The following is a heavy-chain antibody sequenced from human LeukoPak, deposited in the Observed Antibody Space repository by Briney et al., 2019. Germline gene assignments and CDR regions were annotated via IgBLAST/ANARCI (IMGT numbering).Heavy chain of an antibody. J-gene: IGHJ3*02. V-gene: IGHV3-53*01. CDR2: IYSGGST. CDR1: GLTVSSNY. Sequence: PGGSPRLSCAASGLTVSSNYMSWVRQAPGKGLEWVSVIYSGGSTYYADSVKGQFTISRDNSKNTLYLQMNSLRAEDTAVYYCAREGPQVTYAFDIWGQGTMVTVSS. D-gene: IGHD3-10*01. CDR3: AREGPQVTYAFDI.